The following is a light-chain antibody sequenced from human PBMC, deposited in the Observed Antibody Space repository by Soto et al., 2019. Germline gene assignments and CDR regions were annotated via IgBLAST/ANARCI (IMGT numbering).Light chain of an antibody. CDR1: ENISRH. V-gene: IGKV1-39*01. CDR3: QQPYTTLPIT. CDR2: AAS. Sequence: DIQMTQSPSSLSGSVGDRVTITCRASENISRHLNWYQQKPGKAPKLLIYAASSLQNGVPSRFRGGGSGTDFTLTIINLQPEDFATYYCQQPYTTLPITFGQGTRLESK. J-gene: IGKJ5*01.